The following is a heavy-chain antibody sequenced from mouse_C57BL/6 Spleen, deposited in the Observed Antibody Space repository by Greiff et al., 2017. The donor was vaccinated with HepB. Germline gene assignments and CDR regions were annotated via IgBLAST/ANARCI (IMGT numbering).Heavy chain of an antibody. CDR2: IDPENGDT. CDR3: NYYDGSPHFDV. J-gene: IGHJ1*03. V-gene: IGHV14-4*01. Sequence: VQLQQSGAELVRPGASVKLSCTASGFNIKDDYMHWVKQRPEQGLEWIGWIDPENGDTEYASKFQGKATITADTSSNTAYLQLSSLTSEDTAVYYCNYYDGSPHFDVWGTGTTVTVSS. CDR1: GFNIKDDY. D-gene: IGHD1-1*01.